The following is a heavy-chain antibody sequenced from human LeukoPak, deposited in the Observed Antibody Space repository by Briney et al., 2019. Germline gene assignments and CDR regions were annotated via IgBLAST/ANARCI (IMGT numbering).Heavy chain of an antibody. D-gene: IGHD2-21*02. J-gene: IGHJ4*02. CDR2: ISGSSSDT. V-gene: IGHV3-11*06. CDR3: TRDVAYCGGDCYPGYFDY. CDR1: GFIFSDSY. Sequence: GGSLRLSCAASGFIFSDSYMTWVRQAPGKGLEWLSYISGSSSDTEYADSVKGRFTISRDNAQNSVYLQMNNLRAEDTAVYYCTRDVAYCGGDCYPGYFDYWGQGTLVTVSS.